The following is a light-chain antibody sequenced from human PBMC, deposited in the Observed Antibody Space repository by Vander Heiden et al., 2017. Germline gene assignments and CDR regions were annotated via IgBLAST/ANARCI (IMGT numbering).Light chain of an antibody. J-gene: IGLJ1*01. Sequence: QSALTQPPSASGSPGQSVTISCTATSSDLGGSNYVSWYQQHPGKAPKLLIYEVTKRPSGVPDRFSGSKSGNTASLTVSGLQAEDEADYYCTSYAGSIFYVFGTGTKVTGL. CDR3: TSYAGSIFYV. V-gene: IGLV2-8*01. CDR2: EVT. CDR1: SSDLGGSNY.